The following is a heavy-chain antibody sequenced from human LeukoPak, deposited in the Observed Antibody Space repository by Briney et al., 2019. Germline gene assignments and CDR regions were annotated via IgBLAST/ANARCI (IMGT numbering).Heavy chain of an antibody. J-gene: IGHJ4*02. Sequence: GGSLRLSCAASGFTFSSYSMNWVRQAPGKGLEWVSSISSSCSYIYYADSVKGRFTISRDNAKNSLYLQMNSLRAEDTAVYYCASVNDYGDYEDGRDYFDYWGQGTLVTVSS. CDR2: ISSSCSYI. D-gene: IGHD4-17*01. CDR3: ASVNDYGDYEDGRDYFDY. CDR1: GFTFSSYS. V-gene: IGHV3-21*04.